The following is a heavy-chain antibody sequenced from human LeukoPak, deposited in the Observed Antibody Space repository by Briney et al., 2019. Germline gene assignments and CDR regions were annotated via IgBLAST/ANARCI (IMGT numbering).Heavy chain of an antibody. CDR1: GYTFTSYA. J-gene: IGHJ4*02. V-gene: IGHV1-3*01. D-gene: IGHD3-3*01. CDR2: INPGNSHT. CDR3: ARGLRITLFGLDY. Sequence: GASVKVSCKASGYTFTSYAMHWVRQAPGQRLEWMGWINPGNSHTQYSQMFQGRVTITRDTSAGTAYMELSSLRSDDTAVYYCARGLRITLFGLDYWGQGTLVTVSS.